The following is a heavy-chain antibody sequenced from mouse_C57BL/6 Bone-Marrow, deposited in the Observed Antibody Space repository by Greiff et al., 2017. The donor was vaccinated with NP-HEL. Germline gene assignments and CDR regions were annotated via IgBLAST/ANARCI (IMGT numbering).Heavy chain of an antibody. CDR2: ISYDGSN. Sequence: EVQLVESGPGLVKPSQSLSLTCSVTGYSITSGYYWNWIRQFPGNKLEWMGYISYDGSNNYNPSLKNRISITRDTSKNQFFLKLNSVTTEDTATYYCARAGGSSYVGAMDYWGQGTSVTVSS. D-gene: IGHD1-1*01. CDR3: ARAGGSSYVGAMDY. V-gene: IGHV3-6*01. CDR1: GYSITSGYY. J-gene: IGHJ4*01.